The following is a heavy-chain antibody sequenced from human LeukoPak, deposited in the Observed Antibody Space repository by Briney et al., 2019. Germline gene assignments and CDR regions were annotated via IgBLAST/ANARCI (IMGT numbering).Heavy chain of an antibody. Sequence: SETLSLTCTVSGGSISSGDYYWSRIRQPPGKGLEWIGYIYYSGNTYYNPSLKSRVTISVDTSKNQFSLKLSSVTAADSAVYYRARVKIGDYIDYWGQGNLVTVSS. CDR2: IYYSGNT. CDR3: ARVKIGDYIDY. CDR1: GGSISSGDYY. V-gene: IGHV4-30-4*01. J-gene: IGHJ4*02. D-gene: IGHD2/OR15-2a*01.